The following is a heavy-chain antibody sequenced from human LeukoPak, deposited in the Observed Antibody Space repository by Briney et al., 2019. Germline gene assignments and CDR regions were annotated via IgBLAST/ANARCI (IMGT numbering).Heavy chain of an antibody. CDR2: IYYSGST. D-gene: IGHD3-10*01. V-gene: IGHV4-30-4*01. Sequence: SETLSLTCTVSGGSISSGDYYWSWIRQPPGKGLEWIGYIYYSGSTYYNPSLKSRVTISVDTSKNQFSLKLSSVTAADTAVYYCARTEHYYGSGSYSTYYFDYWGQGTPVTVSS. CDR3: ARTEHYYGSGSYSTYYFDY. CDR1: GGSISSGDYY. J-gene: IGHJ4*02.